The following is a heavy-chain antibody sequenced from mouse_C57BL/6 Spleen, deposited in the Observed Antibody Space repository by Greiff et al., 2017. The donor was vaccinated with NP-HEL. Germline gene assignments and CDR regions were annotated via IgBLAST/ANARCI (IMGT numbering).Heavy chain of an antibody. CDR2: INPNNGGT. J-gene: IGHJ2*01. V-gene: IGHV1-26*01. D-gene: IGHD2-5*01. CDR1: GYTFTDYY. CDR3: ARPYYSNYFDY. Sequence: VQLQQSGPELVKPGASVKISCKASGYTFTDYYMNWVKQSHGKSLEWIGDINPNNGGTSYIQKFKGKATLTVDKSSITAYMELRSLTSEDSAVYYCARPYYSNYFDYWGQGTTLTVSS.